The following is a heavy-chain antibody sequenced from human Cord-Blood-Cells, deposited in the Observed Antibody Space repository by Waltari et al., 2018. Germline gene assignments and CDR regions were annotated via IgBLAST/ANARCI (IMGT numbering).Heavy chain of an antibody. J-gene: IGHJ4*02. CDR3: AREDYNYSSSWYFFDY. Sequence: QVQLVQSGAEVKKPGSSVKVSCKASGGTFSSYAISWVRQAPGKGLEWMGGIIPIFGTANYAQKFQGRVTITADESTSTAYMELSSLRSEDTAVYYCAREDYNYSSSWYFFDYWGQGTLVTVSS. D-gene: IGHD6-13*01. CDR2: IIPIFGTA. CDR1: GGTFSSYA. V-gene: IGHV1-69*01.